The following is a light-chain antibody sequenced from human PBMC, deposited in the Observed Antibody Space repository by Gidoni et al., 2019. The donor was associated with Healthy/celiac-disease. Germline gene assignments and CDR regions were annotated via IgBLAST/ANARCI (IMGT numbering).Light chain of an antibody. CDR3: QQFNNYFIT. CDR1: QGISSA. Sequence: AIQLTQSPSSLSASVGDRVTITCRASQGISSALAWYQQKPGKAPKLLIYDASSLESGVPSRFSGSGSGTDFTLTISSLQPEDFATYYCQQFNNYFITFXQXTRLEIK. J-gene: IGKJ5*01. CDR2: DAS. V-gene: IGKV1D-13*01.